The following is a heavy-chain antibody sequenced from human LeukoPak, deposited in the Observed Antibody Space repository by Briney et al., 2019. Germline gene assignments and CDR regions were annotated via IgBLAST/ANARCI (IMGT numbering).Heavy chain of an antibody. V-gene: IGHV3-21*01. CDR3: AGSLTTVTTADY. CDR2: ISSSSSYI. CDR1: GFTFSSYS. J-gene: IGHJ4*02. Sequence: GGSLRLSCAASGFTFSSYSMNWVRQAPGKGLEWVSSISSSSSYIYYADSVKGRFTISRDNAKNSLYLQMNSLRAEDTAVYYCAGSLTTVTTADYWGLGTLVTVSS. D-gene: IGHD4-17*01.